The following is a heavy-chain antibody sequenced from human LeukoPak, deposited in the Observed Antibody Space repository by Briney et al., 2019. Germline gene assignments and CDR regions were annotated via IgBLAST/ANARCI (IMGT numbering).Heavy chain of an antibody. J-gene: IGHJ4*02. CDR1: GGSISSSSYY. CDR2: IHYSGST. D-gene: IGHD2/OR15-2a*01. Sequence: KPSETLSLTCIVSGGSISSSSYYWGWIRQPPGKGLEWIGSIHYSGSTYYNPSLKSRITISVDTSKNQFSLKLSSVTAADTAVYYCARGRPFYRVTDYWGQGTLVTVSS. V-gene: IGHV4-39*01. CDR3: ARGRPFYRVTDY.